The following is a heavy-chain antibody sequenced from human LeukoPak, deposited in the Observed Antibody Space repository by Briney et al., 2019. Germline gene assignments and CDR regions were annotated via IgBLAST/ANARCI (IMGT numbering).Heavy chain of an antibody. CDR2: IGGSGSNT. CDR1: DFTFPNYA. J-gene: IGHJ3*01. CDR3: GRDPNGDYVGAFEF. D-gene: IGHD4-17*01. Sequence: GGSLRLSCVASDFTFPNYAMTWVRLAPGKGLEWVSSIGGSGSNTNYADSVRGRFIVSRDNSKNTLYLQMNSLRAEDTAVYYCGRDPNGDYVGAFEFWGQGTLVSVSS. V-gene: IGHV3-23*01.